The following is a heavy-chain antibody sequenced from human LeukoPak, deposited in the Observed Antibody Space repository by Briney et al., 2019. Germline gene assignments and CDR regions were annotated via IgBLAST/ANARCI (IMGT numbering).Heavy chain of an antibody. V-gene: IGHV3-7*01. CDR1: GFTFSSYW. J-gene: IGHJ4*02. Sequence: GGSLRLSCAASGFTFSSYWMSWVRQAPGKGREWVANIKQDGSEKYYVDSVKGRFTISRDNAKNSLYLQMNSLRAEDTAVYYCASHVYDSDFDYWGQGTLATVSS. D-gene: IGHD5/OR15-5a*01. CDR3: ASHVYDSDFDY. CDR2: IKQDGSEK.